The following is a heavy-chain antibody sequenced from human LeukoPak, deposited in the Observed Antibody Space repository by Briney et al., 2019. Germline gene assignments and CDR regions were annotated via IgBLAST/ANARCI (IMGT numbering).Heavy chain of an antibody. CDR1: GGTFSSYA. CDR2: IIPILGIA. CDR3: ARMKSLDYSQYYYMDV. D-gene: IGHD4-11*01. J-gene: IGHJ6*03. V-gene: IGHV1-69*04. Sequence: SVKVSCKASGGTFSSYAISWVRQAPGQGLEWMGRIIPILGIANYAQKFQGRVTITADKSTSTAYMELSSLRSEDTAVYYCARMKSLDYSQYYYMDVWGKGTTVTVSS.